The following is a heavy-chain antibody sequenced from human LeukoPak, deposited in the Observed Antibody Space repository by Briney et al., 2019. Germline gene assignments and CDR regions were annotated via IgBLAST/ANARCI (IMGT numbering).Heavy chain of an antibody. V-gene: IGHV3-23*01. CDR1: GFTFSSYT. Sequence: GGSLRLSCAASGFTFSSYTMSWVRQAPGKGLEWVSAISGSGGSTYYADSVKGRFTISRDNSKNTLYLQMNSLRAEDTAVYYCAKVPMGTGSSSYFDYWGQGTLVTVSS. D-gene: IGHD3/OR15-3a*01. CDR2: ISGSGGST. CDR3: AKVPMGTGSSSYFDY. J-gene: IGHJ4*02.